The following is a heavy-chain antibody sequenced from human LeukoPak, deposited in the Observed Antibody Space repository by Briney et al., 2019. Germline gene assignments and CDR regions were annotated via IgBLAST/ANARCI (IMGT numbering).Heavy chain of an antibody. D-gene: IGHD2-8*02. CDR2: ISGSGGRT. CDR1: GFTFSNYV. J-gene: IGHJ2*01. CDR3: ARDGVLGHWYFDL. V-gene: IGHV3-23*01. Sequence: GGSLRLSCAASGFTFSNYVMSWVRQAPGKGLEWVSGISGSGGRTYDADSVKGRFTISRDNSKNTLYLQTNSLRSDDTAVYYCARDGVLGHWYFDLWGRGTLVTVSS.